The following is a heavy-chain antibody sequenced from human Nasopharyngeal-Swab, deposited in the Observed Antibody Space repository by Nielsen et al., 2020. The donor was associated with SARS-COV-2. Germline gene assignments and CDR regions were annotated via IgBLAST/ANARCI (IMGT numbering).Heavy chain of an antibody. CDR2: ISPDGGRS. CDR1: GVNFRTYH. V-gene: IGHV3-74*01. D-gene: IGHD6-13*01. Sequence: GESLKISCTASGVNFRTYHMHWVRQAPGKGLVWVSNISPDGGRSDYADSVKGRFTISRDNAKHMVYLQMTSLRADDTAVYYCVRLGGSSWYFDYWGQGTLVTVSS. CDR3: VRLGGSSWYFDY. J-gene: IGHJ4*02.